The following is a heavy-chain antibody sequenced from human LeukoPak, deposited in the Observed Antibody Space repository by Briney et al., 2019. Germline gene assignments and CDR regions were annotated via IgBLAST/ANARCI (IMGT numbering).Heavy chain of an antibody. CDR1: GGSFSGYY. CDR3: ARARPLFVLSGYCTNGVCYNFIFDY. D-gene: IGHD2-8*01. J-gene: IGHJ4*02. Sequence: PSETLSLTCAVYGGSFSGYYWSWIRQPPGKGLEWIGEINHSGSTNYNPSLMSRVTISVDTSKNQFSLKLSSVTAADTAVYYCARARPLFVLSGYCTNGVCYNFIFDYWGQGTLVTVSS. CDR2: INHSGST. V-gene: IGHV4-34*01.